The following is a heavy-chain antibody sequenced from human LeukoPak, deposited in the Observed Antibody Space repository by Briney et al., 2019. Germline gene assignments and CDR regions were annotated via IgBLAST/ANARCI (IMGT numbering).Heavy chain of an antibody. CDR3: ARDRGATCYNCFDY. D-gene: IGHD3-10*01. V-gene: IGHV4-4*07. CDR1: GGSISSYY. J-gene: IGHJ4*02. CDR2: IYIRGST. Sequence: SETLSLTCTVSGGSISSYYWSWIRQPAGKGLEWIGRIYIRGSTNYNPSLKSRVTISVETSKNQFSLELSSVTAADTAVYYCARDRGATCYNCFDYWGQGTLVTVSS.